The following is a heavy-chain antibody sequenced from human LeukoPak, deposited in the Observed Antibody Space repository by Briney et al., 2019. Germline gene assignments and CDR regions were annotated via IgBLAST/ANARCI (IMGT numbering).Heavy chain of an antibody. CDR2: ISWNSGSI. V-gene: IGHV3-9*01. J-gene: IGHJ6*02. CDR3: AKDATQLLYGPMDV. D-gene: IGHD2-2*02. Sequence: GRSLRLSCAASGFTFDDYAMHWVRQAPGKGLEWVSGISWNSGSIGYADSVKGRFTISRDNAKNSLYLQMNSLRAEDTALYYCAKDATQLLYGPMDVWGQGTTVTVSS. CDR1: GFTFDDYA.